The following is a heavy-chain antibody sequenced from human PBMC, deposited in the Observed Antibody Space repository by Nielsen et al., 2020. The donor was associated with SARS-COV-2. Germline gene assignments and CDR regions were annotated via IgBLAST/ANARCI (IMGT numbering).Heavy chain of an antibody. CDR2: ISSSGSSV. Sequence: GESLKISCAASGFTFSSYEMNWVRQAPGEGLEWVSYISSSGSSVYYADSVKGRFTISRDNAKNSLYLQMNSLRAEDTAVYYCARGYSSGWYGGCDAFDIWGQGTMVTVSS. V-gene: IGHV3-48*03. CDR1: GFTFSSYE. CDR3: ARGYSSGWYGGCDAFDI. D-gene: IGHD6-19*01. J-gene: IGHJ3*02.